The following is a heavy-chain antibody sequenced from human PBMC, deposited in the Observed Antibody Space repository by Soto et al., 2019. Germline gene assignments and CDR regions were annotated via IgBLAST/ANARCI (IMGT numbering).Heavy chain of an antibody. CDR1: GGSISSSSYY. CDR2: IYYSGST. V-gene: IGHV4-39*01. J-gene: IGHJ4*02. CDR3: ARVRGELATFDY. D-gene: IGHD1-26*01. Sequence: SETLSLTCTVSGGSISSSSYYWGWIRQPPGKGPEWIGSIYYSGSTYYNPSLKSRVTISVDTSKNQFSLKLSSVTAADTAVYYCARVRGELATFDYWGQGTLVTVSS.